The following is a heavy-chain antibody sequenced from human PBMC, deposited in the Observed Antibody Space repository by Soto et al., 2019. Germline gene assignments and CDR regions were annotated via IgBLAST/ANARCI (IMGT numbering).Heavy chain of an antibody. Sequence: SETLSLTCAVYGGSFSGYYWSWIRQPPGKGLEWIGEINHSGSTNYNPSLKSRVTISVDTSKNQFSLKLSSVTAADTAVYYCARGPIWYYYDMDVWGQGTTVTVSS. CDR3: ARGPIWYYYDMDV. V-gene: IGHV4-34*01. CDR2: INHSGST. J-gene: IGHJ6*02. CDR1: GGSFSGYY.